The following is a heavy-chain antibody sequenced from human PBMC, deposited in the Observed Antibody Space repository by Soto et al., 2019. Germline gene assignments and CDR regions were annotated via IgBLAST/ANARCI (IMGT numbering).Heavy chain of an antibody. CDR3: AKSLSRLLSFGDFNY. CDR1: GFTFNSYA. Sequence: EVQLLESGGGLVQPGGSLRLSCAASGFTFNSYAMNWVRQAPGKGLEWVAEISGSGIITYYAPSVKGRFTISSDSSKNTLYLQMYSLRAEDTAIYYCAKSLSRLLSFGDFNYWGQGALVTVSS. CDR2: ISGSGIIT. D-gene: IGHD2-15*01. J-gene: IGHJ4*02. V-gene: IGHV3-23*01.